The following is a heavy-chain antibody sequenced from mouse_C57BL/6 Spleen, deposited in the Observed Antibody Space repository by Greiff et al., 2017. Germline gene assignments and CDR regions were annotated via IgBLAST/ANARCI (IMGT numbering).Heavy chain of an antibody. CDR1: GYTFTSYW. CDR2: INPSNGGT. J-gene: IGHJ1*03. D-gene: IGHD1-1*01. V-gene: IGHV1-53*01. Sequence: QVQLQQSGPELVKPGASVKLSCKASGYTFTSYWMHWVKQRPGQGLEWIGNINPSNGGTNYNEKFKSKATLTVDKSSSTAYMQLSSLTSEDSAVYYCARGVYYGSSYGYFDVWGTGTTVTVSS. CDR3: ARGVYYGSSYGYFDV.